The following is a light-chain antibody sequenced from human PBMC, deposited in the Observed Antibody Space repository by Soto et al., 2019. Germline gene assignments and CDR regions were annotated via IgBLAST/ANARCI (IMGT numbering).Light chain of an antibody. CDR3: QKYNSAPWT. Sequence: DFQMTQSPSSLSASVGDRVTITCRASEGISNYLAWYQQKPGKVPKLLIYAASTLQSGVPSRFSRGGSGTDFTLTISSLQPEDVATYYCQKYNSAPWTFGQGTKVYIK. J-gene: IGKJ1*01. CDR2: AAS. CDR1: EGISNY. V-gene: IGKV1-27*01.